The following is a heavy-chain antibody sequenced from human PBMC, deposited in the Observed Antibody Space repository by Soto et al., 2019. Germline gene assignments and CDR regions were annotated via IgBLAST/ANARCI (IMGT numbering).Heavy chain of an antibody. CDR1: GDSVSSNSAA. V-gene: IGHV6-1*01. Sequence: SQTLSLTCAISGDSVSSNSAAWNWIRQSPSRGLEWLGRTYYRSKWYNDYAVSVKSRITINPDTSKNQFSLQLSSVTPEDTAVYYCARDAPKQQLVRRYYFDYWGQGTLVTVSS. CDR3: ARDAPKQQLVRRYYFDY. J-gene: IGHJ4*02. CDR2: TYYRSKWYN. D-gene: IGHD6-13*01.